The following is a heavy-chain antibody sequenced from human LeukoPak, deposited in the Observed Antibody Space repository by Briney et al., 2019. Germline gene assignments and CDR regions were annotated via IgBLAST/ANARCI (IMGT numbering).Heavy chain of an antibody. CDR3: VTRGNSGWYLFDY. D-gene: IGHD6-19*01. CDR2: ISSSGSTI. Sequence: PGGSLGLSCAASGFTFSSYEMNWVRQAPGKGLEWVSYISSSGSTIYYADSVKGRFTISRDNAKNSLYLQMNSLRAEDTAVYYCVTRGNSGWYLFDYWGQGTLVTVSS. CDR1: GFTFSSYE. V-gene: IGHV3-48*03. J-gene: IGHJ4*02.